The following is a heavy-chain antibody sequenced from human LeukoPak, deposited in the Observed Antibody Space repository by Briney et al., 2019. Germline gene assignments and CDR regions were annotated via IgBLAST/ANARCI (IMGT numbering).Heavy chain of an antibody. Sequence: GGSLRLSCAVSGITLSNYGMSWVRQAPGKGLEWVAGISDSGGSTNYADSVKGRSTISRDNPKNTLYLQMNSLRAEDTAVYFCAKRGVVIRVILVGFHKEAYYFDSWGQGALVTVSS. CDR1: GITLSNYG. V-gene: IGHV3-23*01. D-gene: IGHD3-22*01. CDR3: AKRGVVIRVILVGFHKEAYYFDS. J-gene: IGHJ4*02. CDR2: ISDSGGST.